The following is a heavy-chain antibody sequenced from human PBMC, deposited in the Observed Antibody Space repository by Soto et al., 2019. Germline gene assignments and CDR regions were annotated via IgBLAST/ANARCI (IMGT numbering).Heavy chain of an antibody. CDR1: GYTFSGYY. J-gene: IGHJ6*02. V-gene: IGHV1-2*02. CDR3: ARTMILYYSGMDV. D-gene: IGHD3-22*01. Sequence: ASVKVSCKASGYTFSGYYMHWVRQAPGQGLEWMGWINPNSGGTNYAQKFQGRVTMTRDTSISTAYMELSRLRSDDTAVYYCARTMILYYSGMDVWGQGTTVTVSS. CDR2: INPNSGGT.